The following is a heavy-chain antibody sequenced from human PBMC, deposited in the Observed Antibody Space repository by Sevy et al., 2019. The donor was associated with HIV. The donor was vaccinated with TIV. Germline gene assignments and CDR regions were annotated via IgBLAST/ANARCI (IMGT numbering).Heavy chain of an antibody. J-gene: IGHJ4*02. CDR3: AKAENRPYSSGWYDY. CDR1: GFTFDDYA. Sequence: GGSLRLSCAASGFTFDDYAMHWVRQAPGKGLEWVSGISWHSANIGYADSVKGRFTISRDNAKNSLYLQINSLRAEDTALYYCAKAENRPYSSGWYDYWGQGTLVTVSS. D-gene: IGHD6-19*01. V-gene: IGHV3-9*01. CDR2: ISWHSANI.